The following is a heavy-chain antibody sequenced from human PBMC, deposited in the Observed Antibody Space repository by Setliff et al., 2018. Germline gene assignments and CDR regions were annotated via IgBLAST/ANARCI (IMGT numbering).Heavy chain of an antibody. CDR3: ARAGYSYGAGADAFDI. D-gene: IGHD5-18*01. CDR2: IDYSGTI. J-gene: IGHJ3*02. CDR1: GGSISSSSYY. Sequence: PSETLSLTCIVSGGSISSSSYYWGWIRQPPGKGLEWIGSIDYSGTIYYNPSLKSRVTISVDTSKNQFSLKLSSVTAADTAVYYCARAGYSYGAGADAFDIWGQGTMVTVSS. V-gene: IGHV4-39*07.